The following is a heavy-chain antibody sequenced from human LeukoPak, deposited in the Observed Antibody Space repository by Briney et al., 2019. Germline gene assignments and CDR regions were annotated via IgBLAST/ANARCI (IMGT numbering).Heavy chain of an antibody. D-gene: IGHD2-21*02. J-gene: IGHJ5*02. CDR3: ARAAYCGSGCYYWFDT. Sequence: ASVTVSFKSSGYTFSIYYMHWVRRAPGQGLELMGWINPNTGGAYYTETFQGRVTITRDTSISTLYMELSSLRSDDTAVYYCARAAYCGSGCYYWFDTWGQGTLVTVSS. CDR2: INPNTGGA. V-gene: IGHV1-2*02. CDR1: GYTFSIYY.